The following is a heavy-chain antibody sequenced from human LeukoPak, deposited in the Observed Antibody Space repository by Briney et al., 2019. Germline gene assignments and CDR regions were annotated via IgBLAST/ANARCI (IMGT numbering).Heavy chain of an antibody. V-gene: IGHV3-21*01. D-gene: IGHD3-10*01. Sequence: GGSLRLSCAASGFTFSSYSMNWVRQAPGKGLEWVSSISSSSSYIYYADSVKGRFTISRDNAKNSLYLQMNSLRAEDTAVYYCARDRLWFGELFHFDYWGQGTLVTVSS. CDR1: GFTFSSYS. CDR3: ARDRLWFGELFHFDY. CDR2: ISSSSSYI. J-gene: IGHJ4*02.